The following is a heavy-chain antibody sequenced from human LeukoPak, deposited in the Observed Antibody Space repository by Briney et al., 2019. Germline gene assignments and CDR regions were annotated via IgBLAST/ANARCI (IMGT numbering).Heavy chain of an antibody. CDR3: ARTPSAATRYYYYGMDV. V-gene: IGHV4-34*01. CDR2: INHSGST. J-gene: IGHJ6*04. D-gene: IGHD2-15*01. Sequence: SETLSLTCAVYGGSFSGYYWSWIRQPPGKGLEWIGEINHSGSTNYNPSLKSRVTISVDMSKNQFSLKLSSVTAADTAVYYCARTPSAATRYYYYGMDVWGKGTTVTVSS. CDR1: GGSFSGYY.